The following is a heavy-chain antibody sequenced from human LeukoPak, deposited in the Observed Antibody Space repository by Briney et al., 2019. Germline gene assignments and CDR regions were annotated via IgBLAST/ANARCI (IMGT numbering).Heavy chain of an antibody. D-gene: IGHD1-26*01. J-gene: IGHJ4*02. V-gene: IGHV4-59*12. CDR1: GGSISSYY. CDR2: IYYSGGT. CDR3: AREVVGATHFDY. Sequence: SETLSLTCTVSGGSISSYYWSWIRQPPGKGLEWIGYIYYSGGTNYNPSLKSRVTISVDTSKNQFSLQLNSVTPEDTAVYYCAREVVGATHFDYWGQGTLVTVSS.